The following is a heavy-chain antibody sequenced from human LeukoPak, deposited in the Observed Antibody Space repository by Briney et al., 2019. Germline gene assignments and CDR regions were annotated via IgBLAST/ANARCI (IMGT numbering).Heavy chain of an antibody. CDR2: IIPIFGTA. D-gene: IGHD3-22*01. J-gene: IGHJ4*02. Sequence: ASVKVSCKTSGGTFRSYAISWVRQAPGQGLEWMGGIIPIFGTANYAQKFQGRVTITADESTSTAYMELSSLRSEDTAIYYCASSKDYHDSSGYARTLDCWGQGTLVTVSS. CDR3: ASSKDYHDSSGYARTLDC. CDR1: GGTFRSYA. V-gene: IGHV1-69*13.